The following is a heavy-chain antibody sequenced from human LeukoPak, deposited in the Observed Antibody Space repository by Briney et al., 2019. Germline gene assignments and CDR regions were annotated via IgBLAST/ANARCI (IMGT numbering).Heavy chain of an antibody. J-gene: IGHJ4*02. CDR3: ARGYSSSFRLDY. CDR2: INPNSGAA. CDR1: GYTFTGYY. Sequence: ASMKVSCKASGYTFTGYYMHWVRQAPGQGLEWMGWINPNSGAANYAQQFQGRVTMTRDTSISTAYMELSRLRSDDTAVYYCARGYSSSFRLDYWGQGTLVTVSS. D-gene: IGHD6-6*01. V-gene: IGHV1-2*02.